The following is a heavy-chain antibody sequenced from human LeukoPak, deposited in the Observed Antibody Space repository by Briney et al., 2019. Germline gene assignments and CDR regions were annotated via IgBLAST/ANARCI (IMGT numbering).Heavy chain of an antibody. CDR1: GVSINDYY. D-gene: IGHD3-9*01. J-gene: IGHJ4*02. Sequence: PSETLSLTCGVFGVSINDYYWSWIRQSPGKGLEWIGEISHTEGTRYNPSLEGRVTMSVGTSENQLSLKLIFVTAADTAVYYCARIRCGHSGSVCYNHWGLGTLVTVSS. CDR2: ISHTEGT. V-gene: IGHV4-34*01. CDR3: ARIRCGHSGSVCYNH.